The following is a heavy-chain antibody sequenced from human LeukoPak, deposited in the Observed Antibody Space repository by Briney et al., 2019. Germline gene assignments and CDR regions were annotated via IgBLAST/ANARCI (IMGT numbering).Heavy chain of an antibody. V-gene: IGHV3-48*04. CDR3: ARGGGLDV. D-gene: IGHD3-16*01. CDR2: IWGNGYTT. J-gene: IGHJ6*02. Sequence: GGSLRLSCTGSGFTFSRYSINWVRQAPGKGLEWVPVIWGNGYTTYYADSVKGRFTISRDNAKNSLYLQMSNLRAEDTAVYFCARGGGLDVWGQGATVTVSS. CDR1: GFTFSRYS.